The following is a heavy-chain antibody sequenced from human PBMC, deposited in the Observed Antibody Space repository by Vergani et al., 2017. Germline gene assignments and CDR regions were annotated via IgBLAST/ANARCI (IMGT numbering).Heavy chain of an antibody. CDR2: INPSGGST. V-gene: IGHV1-46*01. CDR3: ARGGHYDILTGYSSYYYYYMDV. Sequence: QVQLVQSGAEVKKPGASVKVSCKASGYTFTSYYMHWVRQAPGQGLEWMGIINPSGGSTSYAQKFQGRVTMTRDTSTSTVYMELSSLRSEDTAVYYCARGGHYDILTGYSSYYYYYMDVWGKGTTVTVSS. CDR1: GYTFTSYY. J-gene: IGHJ6*03. D-gene: IGHD3-9*01.